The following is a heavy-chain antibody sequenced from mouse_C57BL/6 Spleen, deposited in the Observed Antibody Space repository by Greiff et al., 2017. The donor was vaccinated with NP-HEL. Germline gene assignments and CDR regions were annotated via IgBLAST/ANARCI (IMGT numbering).Heavy chain of an antibody. Sequence: DVKLVESGGDLVKPGGSLKLSCAASGFTFSSYGMSWVRQTPDKRLEWVATISSGGSYTYYPDSVKGRFTISRDNAKNTLYLQMSSLKSEDTAMYYCARDDPMDYWGQGTSVTVSS. CDR3: ARDDPMDY. CDR1: GFTFSSYG. CDR2: ISSGGSYT. J-gene: IGHJ4*01. V-gene: IGHV5-6*02.